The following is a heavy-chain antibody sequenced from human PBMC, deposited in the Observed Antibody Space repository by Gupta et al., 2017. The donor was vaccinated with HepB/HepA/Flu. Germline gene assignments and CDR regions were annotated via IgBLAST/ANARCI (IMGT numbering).Heavy chain of an antibody. Sequence: QITLKESGPTLVKPTQNLTLTCTFSGFSLSTSGVGVGWIRQPPGKALEWLALIYWDDDKRYSPSLKSRLTITKDTSKNQVVLTMTNMDPVDTATYYCAHCDYGDYFFDYWGQGTLVTVSS. J-gene: IGHJ4*02. CDR2: IYWDDDK. V-gene: IGHV2-5*02. D-gene: IGHD4-17*01. CDR1: GFSLSTSGVG. CDR3: AHCDYGDYFFDY.